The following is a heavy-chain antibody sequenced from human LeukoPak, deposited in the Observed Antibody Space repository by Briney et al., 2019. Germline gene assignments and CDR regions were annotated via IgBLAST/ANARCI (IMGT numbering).Heavy chain of an antibody. D-gene: IGHD6-13*01. V-gene: IGHV3-23*01. J-gene: IGHJ4*02. CDR3: AKSFGPVIAAAGTGAD. CDR2: ISGSGGST. Sequence: GGSLRLSCAASGFTFSSYAMSWVRQAPGKGLEWVSGISGSGGSTYHADSVKGRFTISRDNSKNTLYLQMNSLRAEDTAVYYCAKSFGPVIAAAGTGADWGQGILVTVSS. CDR1: GFTFSSYA.